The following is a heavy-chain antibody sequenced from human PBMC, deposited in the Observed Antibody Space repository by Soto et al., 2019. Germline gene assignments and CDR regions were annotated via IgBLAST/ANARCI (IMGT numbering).Heavy chain of an antibody. CDR2: IYYSGST. J-gene: IGHJ4*02. D-gene: IGHD4-17*01. Sequence: QLQLQESGPGLVKPSETLSLTCTVSGGSISSSSYYWGWIRQPPGKGLEWIGSIYYSGSTYYNPSLKSRVHISVDPSKNPFPLKLRPVTAADTAVYYCARHFWEPYGDYLTHFDYWGQGTLVTVSS. CDR3: ARHFWEPYGDYLTHFDY. V-gene: IGHV4-39*01. CDR1: GGSISSSSYY.